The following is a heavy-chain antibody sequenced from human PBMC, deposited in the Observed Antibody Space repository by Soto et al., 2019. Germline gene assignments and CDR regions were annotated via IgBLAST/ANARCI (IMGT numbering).Heavy chain of an antibody. CDR1: GLVFSNTW. V-gene: IGHV3-15*07. D-gene: IGHD3-22*01. J-gene: IGHJ4*02. Sequence: EVQLGESGGGLVKPGWSLRLSCAASGLVFSNTWMNWVRQAPGKGLEWVGRIKIKTDGGTTDYAAPVKGRFTISRDDSKNTLYLQMNGLKAEDAAVYYCTTLTVIYDTSGYYSIYWGQGTLVTVSS. CDR3: TTLTVIYDTSGYYSIY. CDR2: IKIKTDGGTT.